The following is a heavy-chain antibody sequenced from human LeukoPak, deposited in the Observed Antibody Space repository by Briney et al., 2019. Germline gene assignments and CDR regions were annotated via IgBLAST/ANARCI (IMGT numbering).Heavy chain of an antibody. CDR2: ISSDGGGT. Sequence: PGGSLRLSCSASGFTFSTYAMHWVRQAPGKGLEYVSAISSDGGGTCYADSVKGRLTISRDNSKNTLYLQMSSLRAEDTAVYYCVKRISDFGMDYWGQGTLVTVSS. J-gene: IGHJ4*02. V-gene: IGHV3-64D*06. CDR1: GFTFSTYA. D-gene: IGHD4-17*01. CDR3: VKRISDFGMDY.